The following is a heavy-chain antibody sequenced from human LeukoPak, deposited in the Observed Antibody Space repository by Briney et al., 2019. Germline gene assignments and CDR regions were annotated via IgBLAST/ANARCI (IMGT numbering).Heavy chain of an antibody. J-gene: IGHJ6*02. V-gene: IGHV3-33*01. CDR2: IWYDGKNE. CDR1: GFTFSGYP. Sequence: GGSLRLSCAASGFTFSGYPIHWVRQAPGKGLEWVADIWYDGKNEHFADSVKGRFTISRDNSKNTLYLQMNSLRAEDTAVYYCARHGPLYDFWSGYYPIYYYGMDVWGQGTTVTVSS. D-gene: IGHD3-3*01. CDR3: ARHGPLYDFWSGYYPIYYYGMDV.